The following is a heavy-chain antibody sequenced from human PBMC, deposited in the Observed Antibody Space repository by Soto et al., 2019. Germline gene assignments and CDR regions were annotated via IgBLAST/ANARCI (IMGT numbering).Heavy chain of an antibody. CDR1: GGTFSSYA. CDR3: ARDRRYYYGSGSYYGTDY. D-gene: IGHD3-10*01. J-gene: IGHJ4*02. V-gene: IGHV1-69*13. Sequence: SVKVSCKASGGTFSSYAISWVRQAPGQGLEWMGGIIPIFGTANYAQRFQGRVTITADESTSTAYMELSSLRSEDTAVYYCARDRRYYYGSGSYYGTDYWGQGTLVTVSS. CDR2: IIPIFGTA.